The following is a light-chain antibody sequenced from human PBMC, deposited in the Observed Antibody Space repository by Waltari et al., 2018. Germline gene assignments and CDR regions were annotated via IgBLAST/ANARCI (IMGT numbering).Light chain of an antibody. V-gene: IGLV3-19*01. CDR1: SLRNYS. J-gene: IGLJ1*01. CDR3: ASRDSNLNQYV. Sequence: SSELTQDPAVSVALGPTVRITCQGDSLRNYSARWYQKKPGQAPVVVIYGRGYRPSGVPDRFSGSSSGNTASLTITGTQAEDEAAYYCASRDSNLNQYVFGTGTEVSVL. CDR2: GRG.